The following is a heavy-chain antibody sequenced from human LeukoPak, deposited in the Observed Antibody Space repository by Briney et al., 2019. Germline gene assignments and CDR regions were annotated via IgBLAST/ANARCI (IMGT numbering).Heavy chain of an antibody. J-gene: IGHJ4*02. CDR2: ISGSGGST. V-gene: IGHV3-23*01. D-gene: IGHD3-10*01. CDR1: GFIFSSYN. Sequence: GGSLRPSCAASGFIFSSYNMNWVRQAPGKGLEWVSSISGSGGSTHYGDSVKGRFTISRDNSKNTLYLQMNSLRAEDTAVYYCARSLWFGESHPPLLYFDYWGQGTLVTVSS. CDR3: ARSLWFGESHPPLLYFDY.